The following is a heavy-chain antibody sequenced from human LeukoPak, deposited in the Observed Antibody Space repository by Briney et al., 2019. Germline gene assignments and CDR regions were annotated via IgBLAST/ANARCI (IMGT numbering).Heavy chain of an antibody. CDR2: ISGSSGTI. V-gene: IGHV3-48*01. Sequence: SGGSLRLSCVASGFTFSSYSMNWVRQAPGKGLEWVSYISGSSGTIYYADSVKGRLTISRDNAKNSLYLQMNSLGAEDTAVYYCARRSEFGVLYYMDIWGKGTTVTVSS. D-gene: IGHD3-16*01. J-gene: IGHJ6*03. CDR1: GFTFSSYS. CDR3: ARRSEFGVLYYMDI.